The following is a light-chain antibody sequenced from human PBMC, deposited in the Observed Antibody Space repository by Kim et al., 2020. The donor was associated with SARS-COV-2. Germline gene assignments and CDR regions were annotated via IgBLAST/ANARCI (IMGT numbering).Light chain of an antibody. CDR1: HSLGVN. V-gene: IGKV3-11*01. Sequence: EIVLTQSPAVLSLSPGEGATLSCRASHSLGVNLAWYQQTPGQAPRLLIYDAVIRAAGIPTRFSGSGSGTDFILTISSLEAEDFAIYYCQQRNNWPPAVSFGGGTKVDIK. CDR3: QQRNNWPPAVS. CDR2: DAV. J-gene: IGKJ4*01.